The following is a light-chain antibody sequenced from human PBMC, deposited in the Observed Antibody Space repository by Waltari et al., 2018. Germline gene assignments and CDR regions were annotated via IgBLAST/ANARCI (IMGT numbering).Light chain of an antibody. J-gene: IGLJ2*01. CDR1: SSDIGRYNL. Sequence: QSALTQPPSASGSPGQSVAISCTGTSSDIGRYNLVSWYQQDPGKAPKLIVYDVTKRPPGGPDRFSGSKSGNTASLIVSGLQAGDEADYYCSSYAGSGTVVFGGGTKLTVL. V-gene: IGLV2-8*01. CDR2: DVT. CDR3: SSYAGSGTVV.